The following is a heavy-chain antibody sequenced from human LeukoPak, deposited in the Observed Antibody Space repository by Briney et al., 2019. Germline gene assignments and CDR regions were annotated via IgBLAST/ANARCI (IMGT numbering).Heavy chain of an antibody. J-gene: IGHJ4*02. D-gene: IGHD3-16*01. V-gene: IGHV3-21*01. CDR3: ERGVSLGEFDY. Sequence: GGSLRLSCAASGYTLSSYSMNWVRQAPGKGLEWVSSISSSSSYIYYADSVKGRFTISRDNAKNSLYLQMSRRRADDTAVYWCERGVSLGEFDYWGQGTLVTVSS. CDR2: ISSSSSYI. CDR1: GYTLSSYS.